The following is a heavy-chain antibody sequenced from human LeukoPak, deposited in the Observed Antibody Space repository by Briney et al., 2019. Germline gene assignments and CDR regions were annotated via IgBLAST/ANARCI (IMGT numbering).Heavy chain of an antibody. J-gene: IGHJ4*02. CDR3: ARVRDYCDSSGYLNYFDY. Sequence: SETLSLTCTVSGVSISSYYWSWIRQPPGKGLEWIGYIYYSGSTNYNPSLKSRVTISVDTSKNQFSLKLSSVTAADTAVYYCARVRDYCDSSGYLNYFDYWGQGTLVTVSS. CDR2: IYYSGST. V-gene: IGHV4-59*01. D-gene: IGHD3-22*01. CDR1: GVSISSYY.